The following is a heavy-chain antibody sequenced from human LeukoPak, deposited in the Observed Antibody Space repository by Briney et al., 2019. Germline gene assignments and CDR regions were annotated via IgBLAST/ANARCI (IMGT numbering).Heavy chain of an antibody. CDR2: IYYSGST. CDR1: GGSISSYY. CDR3: ARQWELLPGAFDI. V-gene: IGHV4-59*01. J-gene: IGHJ3*02. D-gene: IGHD1-26*01. Sequence: SETLSLTCTVSGGSISSYYWSWIRQPPGKGLEWIGYIYYSGSTNYNPSLKSRVTISVDTSKNQFSLKLSSVTAADTAVYYCARQWELLPGAFDIWGQGTMVTVSS.